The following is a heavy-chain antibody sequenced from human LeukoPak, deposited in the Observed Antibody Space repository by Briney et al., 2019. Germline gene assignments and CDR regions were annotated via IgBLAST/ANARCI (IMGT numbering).Heavy chain of an antibody. CDR1: GGSISSGGYY. V-gene: IGHV4-31*03. J-gene: IGHJ4*02. CDR3: ARGREDQLRSRYFDY. D-gene: IGHD2-2*01. Sequence: SETLSLTCTVSGGSISSGGYYWSWIRQHPGKGLEWIGYIYYSGSTYYNPSLKSRVTISVDTSKNQFSLKLSSVTAADTAVYYCARGREDQLRSRYFDYWGQGTLVTVSS. CDR2: IYYSGST.